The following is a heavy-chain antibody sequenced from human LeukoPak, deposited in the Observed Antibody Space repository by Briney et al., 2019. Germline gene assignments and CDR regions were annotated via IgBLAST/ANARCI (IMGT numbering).Heavy chain of an antibody. CDR1: GGSFSGYY. CDR3: ARDGSGSGSPFDY. Sequence: SETLSLTCAVYGGSFSGYYWSWIRQPPGKGLEWIGEINHSGSTNYNPSLKSRVTISVDTSKNQFSLKLSSVTAADTAVYYCARDGSGSGSPFDYWGQGTLVTVSS. V-gene: IGHV4-34*01. J-gene: IGHJ4*02. CDR2: INHSGST. D-gene: IGHD3-22*01.